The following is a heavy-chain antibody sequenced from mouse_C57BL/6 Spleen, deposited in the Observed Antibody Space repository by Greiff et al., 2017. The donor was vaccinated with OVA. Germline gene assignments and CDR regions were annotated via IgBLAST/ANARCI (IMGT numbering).Heavy chain of an antibody. CDR2: INPYNGGT. Sequence: EVKVVESGPVLVKPGASVKMSCKASGYTFTDYYMNWVKQSHGKSLEWIGVINPYNGGTSYNQKFKGKATLTVDKSSSTAYMELNSLTSEDSAVYYCARWGYDGAYWGQGTLVTVSA. D-gene: IGHD2-2*01. J-gene: IGHJ3*01. CDR1: GYTFTDYY. V-gene: IGHV1-19*01. CDR3: ARWGYDGAY.